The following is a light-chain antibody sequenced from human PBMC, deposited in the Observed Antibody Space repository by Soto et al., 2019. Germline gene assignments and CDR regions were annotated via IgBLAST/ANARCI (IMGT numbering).Light chain of an antibody. CDR3: QQYSNWPPIT. J-gene: IGKJ5*01. V-gene: IGKV3-11*01. Sequence: EIVLTQSPATLSLSPGERAPLSCRASQSVSSYLAWYQQKPGQAPRLLIYDASNRATGIPARFSGSGSGTEFTLTISSLQSEDFAVYYCQQYSNWPPITFGQGTRLEI. CDR1: QSVSSY. CDR2: DAS.